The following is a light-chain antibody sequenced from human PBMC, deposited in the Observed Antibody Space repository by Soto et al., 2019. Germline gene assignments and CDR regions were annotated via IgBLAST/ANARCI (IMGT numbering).Light chain of an antibody. Sequence: DIQMTPSPSSLSASVGDRVTITCRASQSISNYVNWYQHEAGKAPKLLIYGASTLQSGVPSRFSGSGSGTDFTLTISSLQPEDFATYYCQQSYSSPPTFGQGTKVDI. J-gene: IGKJ1*01. CDR3: QQSYSSPPT. V-gene: IGKV1-39*01. CDR2: GAS. CDR1: QSISNY.